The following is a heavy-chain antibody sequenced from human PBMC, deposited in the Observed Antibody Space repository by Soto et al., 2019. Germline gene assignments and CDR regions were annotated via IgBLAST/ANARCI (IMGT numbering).Heavy chain of an antibody. CDR2: IYYSGCA. CDR1: GASTSTGGYC. J-gene: IGHJ4*02. V-gene: IGHV4-31*03. CDR3: ASVPIHGGKGYYFDF. Sequence: PSETLSLTCTVSGASTSTGGYCWSGIRQHPGKGVEYIGYIYYSGCAYYNPTLRGRTFLSLDTFVNQFSLNLASVSAAYTHVFYCASVPIHGGKGYYFDFWGQGALVTASS. D-gene: IGHD2-15*01.